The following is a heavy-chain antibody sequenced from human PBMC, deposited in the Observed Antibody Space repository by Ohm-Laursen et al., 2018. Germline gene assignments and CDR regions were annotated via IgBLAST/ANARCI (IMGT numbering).Heavy chain of an antibody. CDR3: ARGLARVVMGYGMDV. D-gene: IGHD3-22*01. CDR2: ISSNGGST. V-gene: IGHV3-64*02. CDR1: GFTFSSYA. J-gene: IGHJ6*02. Sequence: SLRLSCAASGFTFSSYAMHWVRQAPGKGLEYVSAISSNGGSTYYADSVKGRFTISRDNSKNTLYLQMGSLRAEDMAVYYCARGLARVVMGYGMDVWGQGTTVTVSS.